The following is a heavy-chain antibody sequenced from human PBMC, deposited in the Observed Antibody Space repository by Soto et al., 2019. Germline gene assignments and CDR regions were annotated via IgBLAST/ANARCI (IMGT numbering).Heavy chain of an antibody. CDR3: ASFIPMVRGPRRYYGMDD. CDR1: GYTFPSYG. D-gene: IGHD3-10*01. Sequence: ASVKVSCKASGYTFPSYGISWVRQAPGQGLDWMGWISAYNGKTNYAQKLQGRVTMTTDTYTRTASMDVRRQRSDDTAVRYCASFIPMVRGPRRYYGMDDWGQGTTVTVSS. V-gene: IGHV1-18*01. J-gene: IGHJ6*02. CDR2: ISAYNGKT.